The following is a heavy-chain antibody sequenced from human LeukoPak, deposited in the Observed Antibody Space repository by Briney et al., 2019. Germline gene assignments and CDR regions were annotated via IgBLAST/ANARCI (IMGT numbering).Heavy chain of an antibody. CDR3: ARDRCSGGSCPYNWFDP. D-gene: IGHD2-15*01. CDR1: GGSISSYY. V-gene: IGHV4-59*01. CDR2: IYYSGST. J-gene: IGHJ5*02. Sequence: SETLSLTCTVSGGSISSYYRSWLRQPPGKGLEWSGYIYYSGSTNYNPSLKSRVTISVDTSKNQFSLKLSSVTAADTAVYYCARDRCSGGSCPYNWFDPWGQGTLVTVSS.